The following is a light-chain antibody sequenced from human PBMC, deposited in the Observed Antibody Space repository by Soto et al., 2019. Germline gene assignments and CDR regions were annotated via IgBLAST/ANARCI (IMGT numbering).Light chain of an antibody. V-gene: IGLV2-11*01. Sequence: QSALIQPRSVSGSPGQSVTISCTGTTNDVGPYNFVSWYQHHPGKAPKPMIYRVSQRPSGVPDRFSGSKSGDTASLTISGLQAEDEADYYCAAWDDSLNGRVFGTGTKLTVL. CDR2: RVS. CDR3: AAWDDSLNGRV. J-gene: IGLJ1*01. CDR1: TNDVGPYNF.